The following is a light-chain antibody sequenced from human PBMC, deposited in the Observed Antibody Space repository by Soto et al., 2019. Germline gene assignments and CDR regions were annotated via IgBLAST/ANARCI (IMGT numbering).Light chain of an antibody. V-gene: IGKV3-20*01. CDR3: QQYGSSPPIT. J-gene: IGKJ5*01. Sequence: EMVLTQSPGTLSLSPGARATLSCRASQSVSSSYLAWYQQKPGQAPRLLIYGASSRATGIPDRFSGSWSGTDFTLTISRLEPEDFAVYYCQQYGSSPPITFGQGTRLEIK. CDR2: GAS. CDR1: QSVSSSY.